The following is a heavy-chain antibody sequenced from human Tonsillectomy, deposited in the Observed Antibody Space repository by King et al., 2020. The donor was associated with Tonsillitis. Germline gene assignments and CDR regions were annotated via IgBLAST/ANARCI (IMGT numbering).Heavy chain of an antibody. V-gene: IGHV3-30*18. CDR2: ISYDGSNK. CDR3: AKELYDYVWGSYQAFGI. J-gene: IGHJ3*02. D-gene: IGHD3-16*02. Sequence: QVQLVESGGGVVQPGRSLRLSCAASGFTFSNYGMHWVRQAPGKGLEWVAVISYDGSNKYYADSVKGRFTISRDNSKNTLYLQMNSLRAEDTAVYYCAKELYDYVWGSYQAFGIRGQGTMVTVSS. CDR1: GFTFSNYG.